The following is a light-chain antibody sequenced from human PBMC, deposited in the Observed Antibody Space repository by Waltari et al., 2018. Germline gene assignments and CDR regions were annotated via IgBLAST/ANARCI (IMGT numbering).Light chain of an antibody. CDR1: QGITNY. CDR2: AAS. Sequence: DIQMTQSPSSLYASVGDRVSITCRASQGITNYLAWYQQKPGKVPKLLIYAASTLQSGVPSRFSGSASGTDFTLTIGSLQPEDVGTYYCQRYDSVPRTFGQGTKVEVK. V-gene: IGKV1-27*01. J-gene: IGKJ1*01. CDR3: QRYDSVPRT.